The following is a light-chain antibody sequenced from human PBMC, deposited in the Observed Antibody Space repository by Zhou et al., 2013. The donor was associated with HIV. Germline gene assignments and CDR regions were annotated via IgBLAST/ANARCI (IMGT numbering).Light chain of an antibody. CDR3: QQSYRTLWLT. CDR2: GAT. Sequence: DIQLTQSPSSLSASVGDRVTLTCRASESITSHLNWFQQKPGKAPKLLIYGATSLQGGVPSRFSGSGSGSDFTLTISSLQPEDFATYYCQQSYRTLWLTFGGGTKVEIK. CDR1: ESITSH. V-gene: IGKV1-39*01. J-gene: IGKJ4*01.